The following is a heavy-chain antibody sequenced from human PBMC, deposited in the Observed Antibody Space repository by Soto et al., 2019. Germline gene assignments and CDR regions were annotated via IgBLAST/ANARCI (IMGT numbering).Heavy chain of an antibody. V-gene: IGHV3-23*01. CDR3: ARKACTSSACKGAFDL. CDR1: GFTFSSYA. D-gene: IGHD3-22*01. CDR2: ISGSGGST. J-gene: IGHJ3*01. Sequence: PGGSLRLSCAASGFTFSSYAMSWVRQAPGKGLEWVSAISGSGGSTYYADSVKGRFTISRDNSKNTLYLQMNSLRAEDTALYYCARKACTSSACKGAFDLWGQGTMVTVSS.